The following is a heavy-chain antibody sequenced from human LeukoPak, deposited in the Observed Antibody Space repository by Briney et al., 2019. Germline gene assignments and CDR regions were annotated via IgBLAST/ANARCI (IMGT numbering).Heavy chain of an antibody. Sequence: ASVKVSCKASGYTFTNHDVHWVRQATGQGLEWVGWMSPNSGSTVHAQRFQGRVTLTRSTSESTAYMELSSLRSEDTAVYYCARGVKLHYYGSGSYDYSYYYAMDVWGHGTTVTVSS. V-gene: IGHV1-8*01. CDR1: GYTFTNHD. CDR2: MSPNSGST. CDR3: ARGVKLHYYGSGSYDYSYYYAMDV. J-gene: IGHJ6*02. D-gene: IGHD3-10*01.